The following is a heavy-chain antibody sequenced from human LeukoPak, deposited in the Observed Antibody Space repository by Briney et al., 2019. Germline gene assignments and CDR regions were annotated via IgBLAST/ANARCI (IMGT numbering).Heavy chain of an antibody. CDR1: GGSFSGYY. CDR3: ARAPGAAID. V-gene: IGHV4-34*01. CDR2: INHSGST. D-gene: IGHD2-2*01. J-gene: IGHJ4*02. Sequence: SETLSLTCAVYGGSFSGYYWSWIRQPPGKGLEWIGEINHSGSTNYNPSLKSRVSISVDTSKNQFSLKLNSVTAADTAVNYCARAPGAAIDWGQGTLVTVSS.